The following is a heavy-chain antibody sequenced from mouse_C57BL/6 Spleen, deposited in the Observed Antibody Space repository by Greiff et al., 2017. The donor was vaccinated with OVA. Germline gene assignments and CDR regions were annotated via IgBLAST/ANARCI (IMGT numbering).Heavy chain of an antibody. CDR3: ASLGLRRRDGYAMDY. CDR2: IDPANGNT. D-gene: IGHD2-2*01. Sequence: VQLKQSVAELVRPGASVKLSCTASGFNIKNTYMHWVKQRPEQGLEWIGRIDPANGNTKYAPKFQGKATITADPSSNTAYLQLSSLTSEDTAIYSCASLGLRRRDGYAMDYWGQGTSVTVAS. V-gene: IGHV14-3*01. CDR1: GFNIKNTY. J-gene: IGHJ4*01.